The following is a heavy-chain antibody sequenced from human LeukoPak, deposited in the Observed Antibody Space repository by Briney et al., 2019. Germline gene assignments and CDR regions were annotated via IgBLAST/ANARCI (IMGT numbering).Heavy chain of an antibody. CDR3: ERDGPTAAPFDF. CDR2: INPSGGST. CDR1: GYRFTSYD. D-gene: IGHD2-2*01. J-gene: IGHJ4*01. V-gene: IGHV1-46*01. Sequence: ASVQVSCKASGYRFTSYDMHWVRQAPGQGLEWMGIINPSGGSTSYAQRFQGRVAMTRDTSTTTVYMEVNSLTSEDTAVYFCERDGPTAAPFDFWGHGTLVTVSS.